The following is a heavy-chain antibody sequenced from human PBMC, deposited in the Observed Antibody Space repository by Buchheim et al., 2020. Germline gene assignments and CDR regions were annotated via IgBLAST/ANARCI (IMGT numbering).Heavy chain of an antibody. CDR2: INPGGST. J-gene: IGHJ5*02. CDR1: GGSLTGYY. V-gene: IGHV4-34*01. CDR3: ARFPRWFDP. Sequence: QVQLQQWGAGLLKPSETLSLTCGVFGGSLTGYYWSWIRQRPGEGLEWIGEINPGGSTTHHPSLKSRVIISIDTSTNQFSLKLSSVTAADTAVYFCARFPRWFDPWGQGTL.